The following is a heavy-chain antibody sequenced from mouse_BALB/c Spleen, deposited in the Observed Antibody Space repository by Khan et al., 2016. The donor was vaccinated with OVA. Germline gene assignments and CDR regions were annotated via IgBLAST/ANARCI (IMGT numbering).Heavy chain of an antibody. J-gene: IGHJ2*01. V-gene: IGHV5-6-4*01. Sequence: EVELVESGGGLVRPGGSLKLSCAASGFSFSSYSMSWVRQTPEKRLQWVATISSGGTYTYYPNSVRGRFTISRDNANNTLYLQMSSLKSEDTAMYYCASHRGYYGSNPYFDYWGQGTTLTVSS. CDR3: ASHRGYYGSNPYFDY. CDR2: ISSGGTYT. D-gene: IGHD1-1*01. CDR1: GFSFSSYS.